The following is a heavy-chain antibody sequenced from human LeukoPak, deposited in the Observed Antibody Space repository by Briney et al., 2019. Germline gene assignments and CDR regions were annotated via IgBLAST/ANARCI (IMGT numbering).Heavy chain of an antibody. CDR2: ISSSTSYI. D-gene: IGHD5-24*01. Sequence: GGSLRLSCAASGFTFSSYSMNWVRQAPGKGLEWVSSISSSTSYIYYAGSVKGRFTISRDNAKNSLYLQMNSLRAEDTAVYYCARGREMATINLGLINYILDAFDIWGQGTMVTVSS. J-gene: IGHJ3*02. CDR1: GFTFSSYS. CDR3: ARGREMATINLGLINYILDAFDI. V-gene: IGHV3-21*01.